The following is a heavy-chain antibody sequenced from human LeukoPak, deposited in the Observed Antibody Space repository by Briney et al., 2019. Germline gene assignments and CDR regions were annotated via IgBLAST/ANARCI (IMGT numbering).Heavy chain of an antibody. D-gene: IGHD3-10*01. Sequence: ASVKVSCKVSGYSLTLLSLHWVRQAPGKCLEWMGGFDREDDITMYAQTLRGRVTLTEDTSTDTAYMELSSLRSEDTAIYYCATGGLIKNTFMIRGVKPLDSWGQGTLVAVSS. CDR2: FDREDDIT. V-gene: IGHV1-24*01. CDR3: ATGGLIKNTFMIRGVKPLDS. CDR1: GYSLTLLS. J-gene: IGHJ4*02.